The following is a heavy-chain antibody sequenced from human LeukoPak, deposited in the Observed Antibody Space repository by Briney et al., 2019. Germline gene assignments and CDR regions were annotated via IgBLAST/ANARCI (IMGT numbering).Heavy chain of an antibody. Sequence: GGSLRLSCAAYGFTFSSYWMSLVRQAPGKGLEWVANIKQDGSEKYYVDSVKGRFTISRDNAKNSLYLQMNSLRAEDTAVYYCASVRRGMDVWGQGTTVTVSS. CDR3: ASVRRGMDV. CDR2: IKQDGSEK. CDR1: GFTFSSYW. V-gene: IGHV3-7*01. J-gene: IGHJ6*02.